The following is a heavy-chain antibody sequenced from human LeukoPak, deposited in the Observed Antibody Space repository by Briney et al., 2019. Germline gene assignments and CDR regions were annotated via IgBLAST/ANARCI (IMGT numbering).Heavy chain of an antibody. CDR2: INSDGSST. CDR3: ARSGVVVYYYYMDV. D-gene: IGHD2-15*01. Sequence: GGSLRLSCAASGFTFSNYWMHWVRQAPGKGLVWVTRINSDGSSTTYADSVKGRFTISRDNAKNTVYLQMNSLRAEDTAVYYCARSGVVVYYYYMDVWGKGTTVTVSS. V-gene: IGHV3-74*01. J-gene: IGHJ6*03. CDR1: GFTFSNYW.